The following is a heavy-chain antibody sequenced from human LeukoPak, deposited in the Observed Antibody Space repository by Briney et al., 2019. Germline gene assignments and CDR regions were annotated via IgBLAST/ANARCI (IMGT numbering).Heavy chain of an antibody. J-gene: IGHJ6*02. CDR1: GGSISSYY. Sequence: PSETLSLTCTVSGGSISSYYWSWIRQPPGKGLEWIGYIYYSGSTNYNPSLKSRVTISVDTSKNQFSLKLSSVTAADTAVYYCARRVYYGWGDYGMDVWGQGTTVTVSS. D-gene: IGHD3-10*01. V-gene: IGHV4-59*08. CDR2: IYYSGST. CDR3: ARRVYYGWGDYGMDV.